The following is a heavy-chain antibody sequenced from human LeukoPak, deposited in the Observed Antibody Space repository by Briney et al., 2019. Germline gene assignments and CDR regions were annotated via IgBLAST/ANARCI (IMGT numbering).Heavy chain of an antibody. V-gene: IGHV1-69*04. CDR1: GGTFSSYA. D-gene: IGHD3-10*01. CDR3: ARVWFGELMLDP. J-gene: IGHJ5*02. Sequence: SVKVSCKASGGTFSSYAISWVRQAPGQGLEWMGRIIPILGIANYAQKFQGRVTMTTDTSTSTAYMELRSLRSDDTAVYYCARVWFGELMLDPWGQGTLVTVSS. CDR2: IIPILGIA.